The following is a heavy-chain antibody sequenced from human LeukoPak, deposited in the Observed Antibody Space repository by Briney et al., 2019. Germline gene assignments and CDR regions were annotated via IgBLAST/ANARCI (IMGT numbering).Heavy chain of an antibody. CDR2: TYYRSTWYN. J-gene: IGHJ5*02. Sequence: SQTLSLTCAISGDSVSSNSVTWHWIRQSPSRGLKWLGRTYYRSTWYNDYAVSVRGRITVNPDTSKNQFSLHLNSVTPEDTAVYYCARRLTQYDCFDPWGQGILVTVSS. CDR3: ARRLTQYDCFDP. D-gene: IGHD2-2*01. V-gene: IGHV6-1*01. CDR1: GDSVSSNSVT.